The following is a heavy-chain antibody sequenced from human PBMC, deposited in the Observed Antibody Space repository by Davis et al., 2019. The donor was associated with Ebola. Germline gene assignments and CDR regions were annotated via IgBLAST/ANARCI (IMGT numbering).Heavy chain of an antibody. V-gene: IGHV4-4*07. CDR2: IYTSGST. J-gene: IGHJ5*02. CDR1: GGSISRYY. Sequence: PSETLSLTCTVSGGSISRYYWSWIRQPAGKGLEWIGRIYTSGSTNYNPSLKSRVTMSVDTSKNQFSLKLSSVTAADTAVYYCARGSGQLVLDWFDPWGQGALVTVSS. CDR3: ARGSGQLVLDWFDP. D-gene: IGHD6-6*01.